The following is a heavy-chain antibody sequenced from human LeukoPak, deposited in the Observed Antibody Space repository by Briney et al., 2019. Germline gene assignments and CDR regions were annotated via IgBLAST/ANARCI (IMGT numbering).Heavy chain of an antibody. CDR1: GGSFSGYY. Sequence: KPSETLSLTCAVYGGSFSGYYWSWIRQPPGKGLEWIGEINHSGSTNYNPSLKSRVTISVDTSKNQFSLKLSSVTAADTAVYYCATDFWSGTNIIDYWGQGTLVTVSS. D-gene: IGHD3-3*01. J-gene: IGHJ4*02. V-gene: IGHV4-34*01. CDR3: ATDFWSGTNIIDY. CDR2: INHSGST.